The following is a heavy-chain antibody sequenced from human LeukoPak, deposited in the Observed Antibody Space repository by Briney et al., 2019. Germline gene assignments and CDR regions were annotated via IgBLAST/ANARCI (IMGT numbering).Heavy chain of an antibody. Sequence: SETLSLTCSVSGASVSNYYWSWLRQTPGKGLEWIGHISDSGSPTCNPSLKSRVTTSEDMSKNQISLNLRSVTAADTAVYYCARHADGGVFIKTYFFDSWGQGFLVSVSS. CDR1: GASVSNYY. CDR2: ISDSGSP. J-gene: IGHJ4*02. V-gene: IGHV4-59*08. D-gene: IGHD3-16*01. CDR3: ARHADGGVFIKTYFFDS.